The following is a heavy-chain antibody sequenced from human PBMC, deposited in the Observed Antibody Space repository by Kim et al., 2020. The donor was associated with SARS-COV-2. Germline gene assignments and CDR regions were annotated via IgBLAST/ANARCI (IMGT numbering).Heavy chain of an antibody. J-gene: IGHJ3*02. CDR1: GFSFSGSP. CDR2: IRSKANSYAT. Sequence: GGSLRLSCAASGFSFSGSPLHWVRQASGKGLEWVGRIRSKANSYATGYAASVKGRFTISRDDSKNTPYPEMSGQKTLDTALYYCTRIPATTLAFWDAFDIWGQGTMVTVSS. V-gene: IGHV3-73*01. D-gene: IGHD1-1*01. CDR3: TRIPATTLAFWDAFDI.